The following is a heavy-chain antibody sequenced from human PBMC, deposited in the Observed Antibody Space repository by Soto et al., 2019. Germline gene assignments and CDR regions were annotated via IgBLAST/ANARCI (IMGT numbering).Heavy chain of an antibody. CDR1: GFTFEDHA. Sequence: PGGSLRLSCAAIGFTFEDHAMHWIRQVPGKGLEWVAGINWNSGITGYADSVKGRFTISRDNANNSLHLEMNSLKSEDTALYYCAKGRGALTVVSNWFDPWGQGTLVTV. V-gene: IGHV3-9*01. CDR3: AKGRGALTVVSNWFDP. CDR2: INWNSGIT. J-gene: IGHJ5*02. D-gene: IGHD3-22*01.